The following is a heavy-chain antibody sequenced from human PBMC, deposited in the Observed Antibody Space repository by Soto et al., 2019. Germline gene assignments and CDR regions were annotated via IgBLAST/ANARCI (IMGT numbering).Heavy chain of an antibody. CDR1: GFTFNDYG. CDR3: AKGESTSSEPYYGMDV. CDR2: ISGSSGHI. Sequence: GGSLRLSCAACGFTFNDYGMSWVRQAPGKGLELVSTISGSSGHIFYADFVKGRFTISRDNSRNTLYLQMNSLRVDDTAIYYCAKGESTSSEPYYGMDVWGQGTTVTVSS. D-gene: IGHD2-2*01. J-gene: IGHJ6*02. V-gene: IGHV3-23*01.